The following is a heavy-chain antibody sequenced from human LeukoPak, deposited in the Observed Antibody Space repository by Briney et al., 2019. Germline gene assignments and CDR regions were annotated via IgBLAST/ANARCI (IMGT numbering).Heavy chain of an antibody. CDR2: IYHSGST. CDR1: GYSISSGYY. D-gene: IGHD2-2*01. CDR3: AGILVVPAAALDY. Sequence: PSETLSLTCTVSGYSISSGYYWGWIRQPPGKGLEWIGSIYHSGSTYYNPSLKSRVTTSVDTSKNQFSLKLSSVTAADTAVYYCAGILVVPAAALDYWGQGTLVTVSS. J-gene: IGHJ4*02. V-gene: IGHV4-38-2*02.